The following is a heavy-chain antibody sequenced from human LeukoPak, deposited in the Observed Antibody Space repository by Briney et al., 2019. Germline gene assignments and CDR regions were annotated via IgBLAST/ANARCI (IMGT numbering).Heavy chain of an antibody. V-gene: IGHV3-21*01. CDR1: GFKFCRFS. Sequence: GGSLRLSCAASGFKFCRFSMKWGRQAPGEGLEWVSFISSSSSYIYYVDSLKGRFTISRDKAKNTLYLQMNSVRAEDTAVYYCARWNIVLSWGQGTLVTVSS. CDR2: ISSSSSYI. J-gene: IGHJ4*02. CDR3: ARWNIVLS. D-gene: IGHD2-8*01.